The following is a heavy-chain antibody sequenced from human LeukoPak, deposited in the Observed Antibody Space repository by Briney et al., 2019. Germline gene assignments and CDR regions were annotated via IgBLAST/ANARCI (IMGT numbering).Heavy chain of an antibody. CDR2: ISYDGSNK. CDR3: ARNARDSVFDL. CDR1: GFTFSSYG. V-gene: IGHV3-30*03. J-gene: IGHJ3*01. Sequence: GGSLRLSCAASGFTFSSYGMHWVRQAPGKGLEWVAVISYDGSNKYYADSVKGRFTISRDNSKNTLYLQMNSLRVDDTAVYYCARNARDSVFDLWGQGTMVTVSS.